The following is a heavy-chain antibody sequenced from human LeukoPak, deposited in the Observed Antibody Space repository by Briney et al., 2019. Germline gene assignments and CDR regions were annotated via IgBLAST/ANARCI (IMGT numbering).Heavy chain of an antibody. V-gene: IGHV1-8*01. Sequence: ASVKVSCKTSGYRFTSYDINWVRQTTGQGLEWMGWMNPHSGTTGYAQKFQGRLTLPRNTSISTAYLELSSLTSEDTAVYYCAKEGAEWPNFDYWGQGTLVTVSS. CDR1: GYRFTSYD. D-gene: IGHD3-3*01. J-gene: IGHJ4*02. CDR3: AKEGAEWPNFDY. CDR2: MNPHSGTT.